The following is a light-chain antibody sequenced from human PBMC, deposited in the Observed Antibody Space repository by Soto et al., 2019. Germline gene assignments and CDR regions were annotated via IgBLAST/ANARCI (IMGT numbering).Light chain of an antibody. V-gene: IGKV3-15*01. Sequence: EIVLTQAPATLSFSPGERATLSCGAGQSVSSNYLADYQQKPGQAPRLLIYAASTRATGIPATFSGSGSGTEFTLTISSLQSEDFAVYYCQQYNNWPWTFGQGIKVDI. J-gene: IGKJ1*01. CDR1: QSVSSN. CDR3: QQYNNWPWT. CDR2: AAS.